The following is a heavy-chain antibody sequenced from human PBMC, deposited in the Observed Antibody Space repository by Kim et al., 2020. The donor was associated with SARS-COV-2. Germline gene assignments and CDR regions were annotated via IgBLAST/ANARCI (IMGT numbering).Heavy chain of an antibody. D-gene: IGHD6-19*01. CDR1: GGSLSGYY. Sequence: SETLSLTCNVSGGSLSGYYWTWIRQPPGKGLEWIGYVYYSGTTNYNPSLKSRVAMSVDTSTSQFSLKLTSVIAADTAVYFYARDRGSGWYNSVDVWGQGTTVTV. CDR2: VYYSGTT. J-gene: IGHJ6*02. V-gene: IGHV4-59*01. CDR3: ARDRGSGWYNSVDV.